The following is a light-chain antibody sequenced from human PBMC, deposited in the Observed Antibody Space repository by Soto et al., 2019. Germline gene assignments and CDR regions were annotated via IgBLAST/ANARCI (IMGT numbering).Light chain of an antibody. Sequence: EIVMTQSPATLSVSPGERATLSCRASQSVGSNLAWYQQKPGQAPRLLIFATSARATGIPARFSGSGSGTEFTLTISSLQPDDFATYYCHQYNYYRPTFGQGTKVDI. CDR3: HQYNYYRPT. CDR1: QSVGSN. V-gene: IGKV3-15*01. CDR2: ATS. J-gene: IGKJ1*01.